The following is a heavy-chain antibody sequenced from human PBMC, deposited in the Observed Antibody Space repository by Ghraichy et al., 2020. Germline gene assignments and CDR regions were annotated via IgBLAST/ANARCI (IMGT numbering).Heavy chain of an antibody. CDR1: GFTFSSYW. J-gene: IGHJ5*02. CDR3: ARDRGMTTVTTGWFDP. D-gene: IGHD4-17*01. V-gene: IGHV3-7*01. CDR2: IKQDGSEK. Sequence: GGSLRLSCAASGFTFSSYWMSWVRQAPGKGLEWVANIKQDGSEKYYVDSVKGRFTISRDNAKNSLYLQMNSLRAEDTAVYYCARDRGMTTVTTGWFDPWGQGTLVTVSS.